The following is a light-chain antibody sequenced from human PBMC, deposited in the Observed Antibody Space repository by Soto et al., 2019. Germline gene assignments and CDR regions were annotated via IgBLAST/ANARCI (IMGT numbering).Light chain of an antibody. V-gene: IGKV3-15*01. Sequence: ERVMTQSQSTLSVSPGWRPTFACRASQSVSSNLAWYQQKPGQAPRLFXYGASIRATGIPARFSGSGSGTEFTLTISTLQSEDFAIYYCQHYNNWPPWTFGQGTKVDIK. CDR3: QHYNNWPPWT. J-gene: IGKJ1*01. CDR2: GAS. CDR1: QSVSSN.